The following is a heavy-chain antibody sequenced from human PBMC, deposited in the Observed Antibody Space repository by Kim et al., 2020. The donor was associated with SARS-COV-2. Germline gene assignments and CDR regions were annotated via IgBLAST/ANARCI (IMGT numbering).Heavy chain of an antibody. CDR3: ARGGWGIYYYYGMDV. CDR1: GGSISSSSYY. J-gene: IGHJ6*01. V-gene: IGHV4-39*07. D-gene: IGHD6-19*01. Sequence: SETLSLTCTVSGGSISSSSYYWGWIRQPPGKGLEWIGSIYYSGSTYYNPSLKSRVTISVDTSKNQFSLKLSSVTAADTAVYYCARGGWGIYYYYGMDVWG. CDR2: IYYSGST.